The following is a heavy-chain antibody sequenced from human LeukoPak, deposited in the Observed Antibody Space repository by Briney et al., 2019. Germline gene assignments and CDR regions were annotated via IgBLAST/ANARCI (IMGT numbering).Heavy chain of an antibody. Sequence: GASVKVSCKASGYTFTSYDINWVRQATGQGLEWMGWMNPNSGNTGYAQKFQGRVTITRNTSISTAYMELSSLRSEDTAVYYCARVPYYYDSSGYYQNAFPFDYWGQGTLVTVSS. V-gene: IGHV1-8*03. CDR2: MNPNSGNT. CDR3: ARVPYYYDSSGYYQNAFPFDY. J-gene: IGHJ4*02. CDR1: GYTFTSYD. D-gene: IGHD3-22*01.